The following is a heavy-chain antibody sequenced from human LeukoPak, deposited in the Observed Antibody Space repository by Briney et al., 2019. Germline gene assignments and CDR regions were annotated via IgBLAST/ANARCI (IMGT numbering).Heavy chain of an antibody. CDR1: GGSISSSSYY. CDR2: IYYSGST. Sequence: SETLSLTCTVPGGSISSSSYYWGWIRQPPGKGLEWIGSIYYSGSTYYNPSLKSRVTISVDTSKNQFSLKLSSVTAADTAVYYCARHFVLQTKGYRRPGYDYWGQGTLVTVSS. J-gene: IGHJ4*02. V-gene: IGHV4-39*01. CDR3: ARHFVLQTKGYRRPGYDY. D-gene: IGHD5-18*01.